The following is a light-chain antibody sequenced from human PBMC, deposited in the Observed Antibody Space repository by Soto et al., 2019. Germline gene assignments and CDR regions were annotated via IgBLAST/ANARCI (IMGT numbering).Light chain of an antibody. CDR2: DNN. CDR1: SSNIGNNY. V-gene: IGLV1-51*01. J-gene: IGLJ3*02. CDR3: SSFTSTNTWV. Sequence: QSVLTQPPSVSAAPGQKVTISCSGSSSNIGNNYVSWYQQLPGTAPKLLIYDNNKRPSGIPDRFSGSKSGTSATLGISGLQADDETDYYCSSFTSTNTWVFGGGTKLTVL.